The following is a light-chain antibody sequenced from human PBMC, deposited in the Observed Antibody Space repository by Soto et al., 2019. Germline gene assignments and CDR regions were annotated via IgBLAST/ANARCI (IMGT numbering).Light chain of an antibody. CDR1: QSVSSY. Sequence: EIVLTQSPATLSFSPGERAAVSCRASQSVSSYLAWYQQKPGQAPRLLIYDASNRATGIPARFSGSGSGTDFTLTISSLEPEDFAVYYCQQRSNWPWAFGQGTKVDIK. V-gene: IGKV3-11*01. J-gene: IGKJ1*01. CDR3: QQRSNWPWA. CDR2: DAS.